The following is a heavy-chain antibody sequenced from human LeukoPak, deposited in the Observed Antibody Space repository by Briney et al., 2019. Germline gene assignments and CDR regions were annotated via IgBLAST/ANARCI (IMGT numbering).Heavy chain of an antibody. J-gene: IGHJ4*02. Sequence: GGSLRLSCVASGFTFSSYEMNWVRQAPGKGLEWVSYISSSGSTIYYADSVKGRFTISRDNAKNSLYLQMNSLRAEDTAVYYCARGSGWYGVDYWGQGTLVTVSS. CDR1: GFTFSSYE. D-gene: IGHD6-19*01. V-gene: IGHV3-48*03. CDR2: ISSSGSTI. CDR3: ARGSGWYGVDY.